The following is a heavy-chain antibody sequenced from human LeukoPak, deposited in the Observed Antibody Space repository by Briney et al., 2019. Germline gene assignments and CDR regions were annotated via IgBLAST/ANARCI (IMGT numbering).Heavy chain of an antibody. D-gene: IGHD5-24*01. CDR1: GGTFSSYA. CDR3: ARDSLEMAIVTGGSWFDP. V-gene: IGHV1-69*13. CDR2: IIPIFGTA. Sequence: ASVKVSCKASGGTFSSYAISWVRQAPGQGLEWMGGIIPIFGTANYAQKFQGRVTITADESTSTAYMELSSLRSDDTAVYYCARDSLEMAIVTGGSWFDPWGQGTLVTVSS. J-gene: IGHJ5*02.